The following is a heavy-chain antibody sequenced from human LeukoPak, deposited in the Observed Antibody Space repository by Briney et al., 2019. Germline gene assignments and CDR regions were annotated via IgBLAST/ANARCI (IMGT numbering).Heavy chain of an antibody. J-gene: IGHJ2*01. Sequence: GGSLRLSCAASGFTVSSKYMSWVRQAPGKGLEWVSAISGSGGSTYYADSVKGRFTISRDNSKNTLYLQMNSLRAEDTAVYYCARYDYGDYVFPYFDLWGRGTLVTVSS. CDR1: GFTVSSKY. CDR2: ISGSGGST. D-gene: IGHD4-17*01. V-gene: IGHV3-23*01. CDR3: ARYDYGDYVFPYFDL.